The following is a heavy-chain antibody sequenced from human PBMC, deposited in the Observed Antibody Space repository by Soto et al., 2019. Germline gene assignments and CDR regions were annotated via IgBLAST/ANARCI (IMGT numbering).Heavy chain of an antibody. CDR2: ISGSGGST. CDR1: GFTFSSYA. V-gene: IGHV3-23*01. CDR3: ATHCSSTSCYGSGSYYAFDI. Sequence: GGSLRLSCAASGFTFSSYAMSWVRQAPGKGLEWVSAISGSGGSTYYADSVKGRFTISRDNSKNTLYLQMNSLRAEDTAVYYCATHCSSTSCYGSGSYYAFDIWGQGTMVTVSS. J-gene: IGHJ3*02. D-gene: IGHD2-2*01.